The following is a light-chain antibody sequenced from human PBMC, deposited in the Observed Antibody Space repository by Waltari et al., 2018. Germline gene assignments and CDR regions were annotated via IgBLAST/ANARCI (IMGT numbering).Light chain of an antibody. Sequence: DIQMTQSPSTLATSVGDRVTITCRARESVSDSLAWYQQKPGEAPKLLIYRASNLESGVPSRFSGSGSGTEFTLTISGLQPEDFASYYCQQYHSYMPATFGQGTKLEIK. J-gene: IGKJ2*01. CDR3: QQYHSYMPAT. CDR1: ESVSDS. CDR2: RAS. V-gene: IGKV1-5*03.